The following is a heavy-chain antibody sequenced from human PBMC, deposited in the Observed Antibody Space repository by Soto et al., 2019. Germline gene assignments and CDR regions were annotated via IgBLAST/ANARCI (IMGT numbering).Heavy chain of an antibody. J-gene: IGHJ5*02. V-gene: IGHV4-39*02. CDR3: ARKRRSAYLDEGWFDP. D-gene: IGHD3-3*01. CDR1: GASMRTSNYY. Sequence: QLQLQESGPGLVKPSETLSLTCTVSGASMRTSNYYWDWIRQSPGKGLEWIGSIYYTESAYYNPSLKSRVTIYMDTSKNHFSLKLSSVTAADTAFYYCARKRRSAYLDEGWFDPWGQGTLVTVSS. CDR2: IYYTESA.